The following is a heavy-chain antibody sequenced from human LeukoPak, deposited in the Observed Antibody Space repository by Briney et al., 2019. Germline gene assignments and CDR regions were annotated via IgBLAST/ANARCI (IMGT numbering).Heavy chain of an antibody. Sequence: PGGSLRLSCAASGFTVSNNYMTWVRQAPGKGLEWVSVIYSGNSTYYADSVKGRFTISRDDSKNTLHLQMNSLRSEDTAVYFCASKSVSSGYYYYLDYWGQGTLVTVSS. D-gene: IGHD3-22*01. CDR3: ASKSVSSGYYYYLDY. CDR2: IYSGNST. J-gene: IGHJ4*02. V-gene: IGHV3-66*01. CDR1: GFTVSNNY.